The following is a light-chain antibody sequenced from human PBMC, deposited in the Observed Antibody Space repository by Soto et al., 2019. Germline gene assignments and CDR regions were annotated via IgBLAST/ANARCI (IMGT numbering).Light chain of an antibody. V-gene: IGKV3-11*01. CDR3: QHRSNWLFT. J-gene: IGKJ5*01. Sequence: EIVLTQSPATLSLSPGERATLSCRASQSVSSYLAWYQKKPSQVTRLLIYDASKKATGIPARFSGSGSGTNFTLTICSLEPEDFAVYYCQHRSNWLFTFGQGTRLEI. CDR2: DAS. CDR1: QSVSSY.